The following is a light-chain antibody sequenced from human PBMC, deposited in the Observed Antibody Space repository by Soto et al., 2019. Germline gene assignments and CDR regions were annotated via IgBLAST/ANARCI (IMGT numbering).Light chain of an antibody. CDR2: DTN. Sequence: QAVVTQEPSLTVSPGGTVTLTCASSTGAVATGHYPYWFQQKPGQAPRTLIYDTNNRHSWTPGRFSGSRLGGKAALTLSAALPEDEADYHCSLAYSGVRVFGGGTKVTVL. J-gene: IGLJ2*01. CDR1: TGAVATGHY. V-gene: IGLV7-46*01. CDR3: SLAYSGVRV.